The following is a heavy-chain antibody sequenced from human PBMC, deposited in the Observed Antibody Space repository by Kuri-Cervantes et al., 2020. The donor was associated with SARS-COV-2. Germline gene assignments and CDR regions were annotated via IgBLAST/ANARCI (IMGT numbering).Heavy chain of an antibody. Sequence: GGSLSLSCAASGGTFSSYSMNWVRQAPGKGMELVSSISSSSSYIYYSDSVKDRFTISRDNAKNSLYLQMNSLRAEDTAVEYCGGGPYISSWYRYYYGMDVWGQGATVTVSS. V-gene: IGHV3-21*01. CDR3: GGGPYISSWYRYYYGMDV. CDR1: GGTFSSYS. CDR2: ISSSSSYI. J-gene: IGHJ6*02. D-gene: IGHD6-13*01.